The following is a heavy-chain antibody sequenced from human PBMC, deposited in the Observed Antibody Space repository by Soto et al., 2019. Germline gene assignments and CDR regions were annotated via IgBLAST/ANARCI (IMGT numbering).Heavy chain of an antibody. CDR2: FDPEDGET. J-gene: IGHJ6*02. CDR3: ATVGYDILTGSNRIGYYYGMDV. Sequence: ASVKVSCKVSGYTLTELSMHWVRQAPGKGLEWMGGFDPEDGETIYAQKFQGRVTMTEDTSTDTAYMELSSLRSEDTAVYYCATVGYDILTGSNRIGYYYGMDVWGQGTTVTVSS. D-gene: IGHD3-9*01. CDR1: GYTLTELS. V-gene: IGHV1-24*01.